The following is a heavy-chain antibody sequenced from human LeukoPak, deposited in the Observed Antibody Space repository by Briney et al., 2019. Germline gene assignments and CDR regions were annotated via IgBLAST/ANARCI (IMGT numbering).Heavy chain of an antibody. CDR3: SQGDYGGNSAVDAFDI. J-gene: IGHJ3*02. D-gene: IGHD4-23*01. CDR1: GFTFSSYS. CDR2: ISSSSSYI. V-gene: IGHV3-21*01. Sequence: GGSLRLSCAASGFTFSSYSMNWVRQAPGKGLEWVSSISSSSSYIYYADSVKGRFTISRDNSKNTLYLQMNSLRAEDTAVYYCSQGDYGGNSAVDAFDIWGQGTMVTVSS.